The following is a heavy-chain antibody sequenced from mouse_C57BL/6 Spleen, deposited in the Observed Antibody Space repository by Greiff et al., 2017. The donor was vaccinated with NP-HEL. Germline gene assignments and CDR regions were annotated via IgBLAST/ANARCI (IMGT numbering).Heavy chain of an antibody. CDR1: GYTFTSYW. CDR2: IHPNSGST. CDR3: ASPETAQAFDY. D-gene: IGHD3-2*02. V-gene: IGHV1-64*01. J-gene: IGHJ2*01. Sequence: QVQLQQSGAELVKPGASVKLSCKASGYTFTSYWMHWVKQRPGQGLEWIGMIHPNSGSTNYNEKFKSKATLTVDKSSSTAYMQLSSLTSEDSAVYYCASPETAQAFDYWGQGTTLTVSS.